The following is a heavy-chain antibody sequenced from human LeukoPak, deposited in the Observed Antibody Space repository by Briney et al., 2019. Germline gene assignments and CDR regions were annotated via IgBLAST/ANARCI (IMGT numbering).Heavy chain of an antibody. V-gene: IGHV1-46*01. D-gene: IGHD2-2*01. CDR2: INPSGGST. CDR1: GYTFTSYY. J-gene: IGHJ3*02. CDR3: ATRYCSSTSCPSVGAFDI. Sequence: ASVKVSCKASGYTFTSYYMHWVRQAPGQGLEWMGIINPSGGSTSYAQKFQGRVTITADTSTDTAYMELSSLRSEDTAVYYCATRYCSSTSCPSVGAFDIWGQGTMVTVSS.